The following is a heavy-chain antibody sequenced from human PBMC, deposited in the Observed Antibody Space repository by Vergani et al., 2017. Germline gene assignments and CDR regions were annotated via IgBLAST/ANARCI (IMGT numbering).Heavy chain of an antibody. CDR2: IYYSGST. CDR3: ARGRAHYYESSGYPMGFFDY. CDR1: GGSLSSGDYY. D-gene: IGHD3-22*01. J-gene: IGHJ4*02. V-gene: IGHV4-30-4*01. Sequence: QVQLQESGPGLVKPSQTLSLTCTVSGGSLSSGDYYWSWIRQPPGKGLEWIGYIYYSGSTYYNPSLKSRVTISVDTSKNQFSLKLSSLTAADTAVYYCARGRAHYYESSGYPMGFFDYWGQGTLVTVSS.